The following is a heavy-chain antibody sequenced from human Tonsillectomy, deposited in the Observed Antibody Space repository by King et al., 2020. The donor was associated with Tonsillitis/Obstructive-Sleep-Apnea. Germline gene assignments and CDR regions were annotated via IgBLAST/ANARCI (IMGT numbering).Heavy chain of an antibody. Sequence: QLVQSGGGVVQPGRSLRLSCAASGFIFSTYGMHWVRQAPGKGLEWVAFIWFDASNKYYADSVKGRFTISRDNYKKMLYLQMNSLRAEETAVYFCAREGPGTEGAFDIWGQGTMVTVSS. V-gene: IGHV3-33*01. CDR3: AREGPGTEGAFDI. CDR2: IWFDASNK. CDR1: GFIFSTYG. D-gene: IGHD1-7*01. J-gene: IGHJ3*02.